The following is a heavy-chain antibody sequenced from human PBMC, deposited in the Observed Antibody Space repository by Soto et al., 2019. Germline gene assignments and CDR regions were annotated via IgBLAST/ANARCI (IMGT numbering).Heavy chain of an antibody. CDR2: IKQDGSGK. V-gene: IGHV3-7*05. CDR1: GFTFSSYW. D-gene: IGHD2-15*01. CDR3: ARDLTLAIVVVAANGMDV. Sequence: GGSLRLSCAASGFTFSSYWMSWVRQAPGKGLEWVANIKQDGSGKYYVDSVKGRFTISRDNAKNSLYLQMNSLRAEDTAVYYCARDLTLAIVVVAANGMDVWGQGTTVTVSS. J-gene: IGHJ6*02.